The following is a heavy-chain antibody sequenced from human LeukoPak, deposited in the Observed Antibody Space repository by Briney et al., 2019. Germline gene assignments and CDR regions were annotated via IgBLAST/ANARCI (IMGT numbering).Heavy chain of an antibody. CDR2: IYSGGST. D-gene: IGHD1-26*01. Sequence: GGSLRLSCAASGFTVSSNYMSWVRQAPGKGLEWVSVIYSGGSTYYADSVKGRFTISRDNSKNTLYLQMNSPRAEDTAVYYCARGGRTLWELLEDYYYYGMDVWGQGTTVTVSS. J-gene: IGHJ6*02. CDR1: GFTVSSNY. CDR3: ARGGRTLWELLEDYYYYGMDV. V-gene: IGHV3-53*01.